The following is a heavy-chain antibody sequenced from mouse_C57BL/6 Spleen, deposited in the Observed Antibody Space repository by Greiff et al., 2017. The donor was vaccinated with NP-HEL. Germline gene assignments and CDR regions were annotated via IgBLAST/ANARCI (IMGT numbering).Heavy chain of an antibody. CDR1: GYTFTSYW. J-gene: IGHJ3*01. Sequence: VQLQQPGAELVMPGASVKLSCKASGYTFTSYWMHWVKQRPGQGLEWIGEIDPSDSYTNYNQKFKGKSTLTVDKSSSTAYMQLSSLTSEDSAVYYCAPLLQAWFAYWGQGTLVTVSA. V-gene: IGHV1-69*01. CDR2: IDPSDSYT. CDR3: APLLQAWFAY. D-gene: IGHD1-2*01.